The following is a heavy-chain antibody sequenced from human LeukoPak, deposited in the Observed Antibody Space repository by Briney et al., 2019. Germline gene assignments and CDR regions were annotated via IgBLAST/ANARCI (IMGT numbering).Heavy chain of an antibody. J-gene: IGHJ5*02. V-gene: IGHV4-30-2*03. CDR2: IYYSGST. Sequence: PSQTLSLTCAVSGGSISSGGYSWSWIRQPPGKGLEWIGSIYYSGSTYYNPSLKSRVTISVDTSKNQFPLKLSSVTAADTAVYYCATPGHVLPGIAVAPPYAWGQGTLVTVSS. CDR1: GGSISSGGYS. D-gene: IGHD6-19*01. CDR3: ATPGHVLPGIAVAPPYA.